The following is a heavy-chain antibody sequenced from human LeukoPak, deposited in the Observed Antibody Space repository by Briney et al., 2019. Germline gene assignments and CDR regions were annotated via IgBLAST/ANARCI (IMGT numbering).Heavy chain of an antibody. V-gene: IGHV3-48*03. CDR1: GFTFSSYE. J-gene: IGHJ4*02. D-gene: IGHD1-1*01. CDR2: ISSSGSTI. CDR3: ARVFSKVERDDY. Sequence: PGGSLRLSCAASGFTFSSYEMNWVRQAPGKGLEWVSYISSSGSTIYYADSVKGQFTISRDNAKNSLYLQMNSLRAEDTAVYYCARVFSKVERDDYWGQGTLVTVSS.